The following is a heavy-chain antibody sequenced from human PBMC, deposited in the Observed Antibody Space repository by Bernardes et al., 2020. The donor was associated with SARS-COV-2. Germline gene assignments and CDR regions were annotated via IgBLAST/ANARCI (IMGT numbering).Heavy chain of an antibody. CDR2: IIGGGGT. CDR1: GFTFSPYA. D-gene: IGHD3-22*01. J-gene: IGHJ4*02. CDR3: ARGSGYATIEDY. Sequence: SLRLSCAASGFTFSPYAMSWVRQAPGKGLEWISGIIGGGGTYYADSVKGRFTISRDDSKNTLYLQMNTLRAEDTAIYYCARGSGYATIEDYWGQGTLVTVSS. V-gene: IGHV3-23*01.